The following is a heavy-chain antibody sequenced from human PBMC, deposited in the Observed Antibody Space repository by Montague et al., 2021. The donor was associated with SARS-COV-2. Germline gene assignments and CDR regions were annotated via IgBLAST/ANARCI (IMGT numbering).Heavy chain of an antibody. J-gene: IGHJ6*03. V-gene: IGHV3-23*01. CDR3: ARGGLDYYDYTMDV. CDR2: NSGTGVDA. Sequence: SLRLSCPASGLRFSDYAMIWLRQAPGKGLEWISSNSGTGVDAHYADSVKGRFTISRDNSKSTLYLRMNSLRVDDTAVYYCARGGLDYYDYTMDVWGKGTTVTV. CDR1: GLRFSDYA.